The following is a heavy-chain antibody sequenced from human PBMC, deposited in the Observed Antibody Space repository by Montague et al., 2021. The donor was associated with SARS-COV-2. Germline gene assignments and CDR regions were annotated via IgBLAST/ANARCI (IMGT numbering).Heavy chain of an antibody. CDR3: VRDTGSAQAGFDA. Sequence: CAISGDSVWSNTAAWSWIRQSPSGGLEWLGRTNYRSKWTSDYATSVEGRISIDPDTSKNQFFLHLRSVTPEDTGVYYCVRDTGSAQAGFDAWGQGTLVTVPS. J-gene: IGHJ4*02. CDR1: GDSVWSNTAA. V-gene: IGHV6-1*01. CDR2: TNYRSKWTS. D-gene: IGHD4-17*01.